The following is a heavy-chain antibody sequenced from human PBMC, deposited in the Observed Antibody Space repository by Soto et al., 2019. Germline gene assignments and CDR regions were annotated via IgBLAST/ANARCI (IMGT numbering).Heavy chain of an antibody. D-gene: IGHD3-16*01. CDR3: ARWGNWKVADY. CDR1: GFTFSSHG. CDR2: IWYDGSNK. Sequence: QVQLVESGGGVVQPGRSLRISCAASGFTFSSHGMHWVRQAPGKGLEWVAVIWYDGSNKYYADSVKGRFTISRDNSKNMLYLEMNSLRAEDKAVYYCARWGNWKVADYWGQGTLVTVSS. V-gene: IGHV3-33*01. J-gene: IGHJ4*02.